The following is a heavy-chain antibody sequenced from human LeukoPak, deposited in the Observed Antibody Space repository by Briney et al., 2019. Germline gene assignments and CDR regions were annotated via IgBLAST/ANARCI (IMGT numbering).Heavy chain of an antibody. CDR1: GFTFDDYG. CDR3: ARAKTTVTPHDAFDI. Sequence: AGGSLRLSCAASGFTFDDYGMSWVRQAPGKGLEWVSGINWNGGSTGYADSVKGRFTISRDNAKNSLYLQMNSLRAEHTALYYCARAKTTVTPHDAFDIWGQGTMVTVSS. J-gene: IGHJ3*02. V-gene: IGHV3-20*04. CDR2: INWNGGST. D-gene: IGHD4-11*01.